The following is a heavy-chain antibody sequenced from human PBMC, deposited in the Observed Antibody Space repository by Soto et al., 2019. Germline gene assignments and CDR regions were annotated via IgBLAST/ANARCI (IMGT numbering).Heavy chain of an antibody. CDR2: MNPNSGNT. J-gene: IGHJ5*02. Sequence: ASVKVSCKASGYTFTSYDINWVRQATGQGLEWMGWMNPNSGNTGYAQKFQGRVTMTRNTSISTAYMELSSLRSEDTAVYYCARRRTACSSTSCRKIRGGTWFDPWGQGTLVTVSS. V-gene: IGHV1-8*01. D-gene: IGHD2-2*01. CDR3: ARRRTACSSTSCRKIRGGTWFDP. CDR1: GYTFTSYD.